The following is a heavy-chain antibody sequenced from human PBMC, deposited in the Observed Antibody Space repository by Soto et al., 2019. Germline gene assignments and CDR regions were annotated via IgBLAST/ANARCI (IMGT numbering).Heavy chain of an antibody. D-gene: IGHD3-3*01. CDR2: IIPIFGTA. CDR1: GGTFSSYA. J-gene: IGHJ4*02. CDR3: ARVLGADFWSGYYFDY. V-gene: IGHV1-69*06. Sequence: QVQLVQSGAEVKKPGSSVKVSCKASGGTFSSYAISWVRQAPGQGLEWMGGIIPIFGTANYAQKFQGRVTITADKPTSTAYMELSSLRSEDTAVYYCARVLGADFWSGYYFDYWGQGTLVTVSS.